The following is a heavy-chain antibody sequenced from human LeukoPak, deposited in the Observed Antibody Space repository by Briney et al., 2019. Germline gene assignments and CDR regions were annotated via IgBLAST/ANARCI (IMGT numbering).Heavy chain of an antibody. CDR1: GGSISSSSYY. CDR3: ARHGVQWELLLPPNGAFDI. V-gene: IGHV4-39*01. CDR2: IYYSGST. J-gene: IGHJ3*02. Sequence: SETLSLTCTVSGGSISSSSYYWGWIRQPPGNGLEWIVSIYYSGSTYYNPSLKSRVTISVDTSKNQFSLKLSSVTPAHTAVYYCARHGVQWELLLPPNGAFDIWGQGTMVTVSS. D-gene: IGHD1-26*01.